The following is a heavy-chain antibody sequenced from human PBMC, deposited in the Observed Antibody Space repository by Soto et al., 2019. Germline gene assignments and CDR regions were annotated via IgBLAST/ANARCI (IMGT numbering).Heavy chain of an antibody. J-gene: IGHJ6*02. Sequence: GGSLRLSCAASGFTFSSYAMSWVRQAPGKGLEWVSAISGSGGSTYYADSVKGRFTISRDNSKNTLYLQMNSLRAEDTAVYYCADVPMVRGVNYYYGMDVWGQGTTVTVSS. CDR3: ADVPMVRGVNYYYGMDV. D-gene: IGHD3-10*01. CDR1: GFTFSSYA. V-gene: IGHV3-23*01. CDR2: ISGSGGST.